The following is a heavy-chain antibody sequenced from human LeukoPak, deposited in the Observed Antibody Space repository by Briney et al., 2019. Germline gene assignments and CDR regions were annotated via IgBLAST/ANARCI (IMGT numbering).Heavy chain of an antibody. V-gene: IGHV4-59*13. D-gene: IGHD3-9*01. CDR3: AVLLTGRIFDY. Sequence: SETLSLTCTVSGGSISSYYWGWIRQPPGKGLGWIGYIYYSGSTNYNPSPKSRVAISVDTSKNQFSLKLSSVTAADTAMYYCAVLLTGRIFDYWGQGTLVTVSS. CDR1: GGSISSYY. CDR2: IYYSGST. J-gene: IGHJ4*02.